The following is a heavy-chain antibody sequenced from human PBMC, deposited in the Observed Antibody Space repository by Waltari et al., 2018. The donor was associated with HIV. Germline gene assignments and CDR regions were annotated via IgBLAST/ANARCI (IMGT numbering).Heavy chain of an antibody. J-gene: IGHJ5*02. CDR1: GGSISSGRYY. CDR3: ARAYYDFWSGTGSSGNWFDP. V-gene: IGHV4-61*02. Sequence: QVQLQESGPGLVKPSQTLSLTCPASGGSISSGRYYLSWIRPPAGKGLELIGRIYTSGSTNYTPSLESRVTISVDTSRNQFSLKLRSVTAADTAVYYCARAYYDFWSGTGSSGNWFDPWGQGTLVTVSS. CDR2: IYTSGST. D-gene: IGHD3-3*01.